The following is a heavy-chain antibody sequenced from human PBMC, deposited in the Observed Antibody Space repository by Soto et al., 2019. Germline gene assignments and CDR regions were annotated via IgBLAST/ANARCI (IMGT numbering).Heavy chain of an antibody. CDR2: INHSGRT. D-gene: IGHD6-6*01. J-gene: IGHJ4*02. V-gene: IGHV4-34*01. Sequence: QVQLQQWGAGLLKPSETLSLTCAVYGGSFSGYYWSWIRQPPGKGLEWIGEINHSGRTNYNPSLKSRVTISVDTSKNQFSLKLSSVTAADTAVYYGARGLRQEIVAPAYWGQGTLVPASS. CDR3: ARGLRQEIVAPAY. CDR1: GGSFSGYY.